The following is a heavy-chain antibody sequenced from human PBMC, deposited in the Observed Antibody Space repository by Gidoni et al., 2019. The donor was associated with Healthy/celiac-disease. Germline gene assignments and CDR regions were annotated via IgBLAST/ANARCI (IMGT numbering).Heavy chain of an antibody. D-gene: IGHD3-10*01. V-gene: IGHV1-8*01. J-gene: IGHJ4*02. Sequence: QVQLVQSGAEVKKPGASVKVSCKASGYTFTSYDINWVRQATGQGLEWMGWMNPNSGNTGYAQKFQGRVTMTRNTSISTAYMELSSLRSEDTAVYYCARGPDDYYGSGSYYNYWGQGTLVTVSS. CDR2: MNPNSGNT. CDR3: ARGPDDYYGSGSYYNY. CDR1: GYTFTSYD.